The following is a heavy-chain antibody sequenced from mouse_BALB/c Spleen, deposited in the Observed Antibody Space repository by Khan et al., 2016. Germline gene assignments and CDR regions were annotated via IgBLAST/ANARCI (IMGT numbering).Heavy chain of an antibody. Sequence: EVELVESGGGLVKPGGSLKLSCAASGFTFSDYYMYWVRQTPEKRLEWVATISDGGSYTYYPDSVKGRFTISRDNATNNPYLQMSSLKSEDTAMYYCARDVLRRGFAYWGQGTLVTVSA. D-gene: IGHD1-1*01. V-gene: IGHV5-4*02. CDR2: ISDGGSYT. J-gene: IGHJ3*01. CDR1: GFTFSDYY. CDR3: ARDVLRRGFAY.